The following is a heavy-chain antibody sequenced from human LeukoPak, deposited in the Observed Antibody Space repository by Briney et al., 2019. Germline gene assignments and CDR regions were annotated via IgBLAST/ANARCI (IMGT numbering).Heavy chain of an antibody. J-gene: IGHJ4*02. CDR3: ARRSGYSYAQGTFDY. V-gene: IGHV4-59*01. CDR1: GGSISSYY. D-gene: IGHD5-18*01. Sequence: PSETLSLTYTVSGGSISSYYWSWIRQPPGKGLEWIGYIYYSGSTNYNPSLKSRVTISVDTSKNQFSLKLSSVTAADTAVYYCARRSGYSYAQGTFDYWGQGTLVTVSS. CDR2: IYYSGST.